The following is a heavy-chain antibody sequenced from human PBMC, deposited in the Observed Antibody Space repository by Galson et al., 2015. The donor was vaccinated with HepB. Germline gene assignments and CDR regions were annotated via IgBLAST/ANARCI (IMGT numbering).Heavy chain of an antibody. CDR1: GYTFTSYA. CDR3: ASARVGGVIAEYDAFDI. D-gene: IGHD3-16*02. V-gene: IGHV1-3*01. J-gene: IGHJ3*02. Sequence: SVKVSCKASGYTFTSYAMHWVRQAPGQRLEWMGWINAGNGNTKYSQKFQGRVTITRDTSASTAYMELSSLRSEDTAVYYCASARVGGVIAEYDAFDIWGQGTMVTVSS. CDR2: INAGNGNT.